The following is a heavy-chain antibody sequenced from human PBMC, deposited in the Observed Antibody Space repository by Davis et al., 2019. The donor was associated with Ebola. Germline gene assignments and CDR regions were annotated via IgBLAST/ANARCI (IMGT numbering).Heavy chain of an antibody. V-gene: IGHV3-30*03. Sequence: GGSLRLSCAASGFTFSSYGMHWVRQAPGKGLEWVAVISYDGSNKYYADSVKGRFTISRDNSKNSLFLQMSSLRAEDTAVYYCARGVLIAVAGTGYALDIWGQGTMVTVSS. D-gene: IGHD6-19*01. CDR3: ARGVLIAVAGTGYALDI. J-gene: IGHJ3*02. CDR2: ISYDGSNK. CDR1: GFTFSSYG.